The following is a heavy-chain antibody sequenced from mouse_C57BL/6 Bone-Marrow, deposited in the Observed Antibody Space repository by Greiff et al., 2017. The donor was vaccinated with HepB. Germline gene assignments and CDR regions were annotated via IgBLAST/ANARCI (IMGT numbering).Heavy chain of an antibody. CDR1: GYTFTTYP. Sequence: QVQLQQSGAELVKPGASVKMSCKASGYTFTTYPIEWMKQNHGKSLEWIGNFHPYNDDTKYNEKFKGKATLTVEKSSSTVYLELSRLTSADSAVYYCARDYYGSSYPFYYAMDYWGQGTSVTVSS. J-gene: IGHJ4*01. D-gene: IGHD1-1*01. CDR2: FHPYNDDT. V-gene: IGHV1-47*01. CDR3: ARDYYGSSYPFYYAMDY.